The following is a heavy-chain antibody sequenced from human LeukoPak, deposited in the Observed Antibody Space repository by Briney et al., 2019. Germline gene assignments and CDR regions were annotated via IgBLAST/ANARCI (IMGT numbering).Heavy chain of an antibody. V-gene: IGHV3-23*01. CDR1: GVTLCSYA. D-gene: IGHD3-3*01. CDR2: ICVRGGSP. CDR3: AKASYDFWSGYLQTPAITYYFDY. Sequence: GGSPRPSRAASGVTLCSYAMSSVPHAPGEGVEWGSAICVRGGSPYYADSVKGRFTISRNNSKNTLYLQMNSLRAEDTAVYYCAKASYDFWSGYLQTPAITYYFDYWGQGTLVTVSS. J-gene: IGHJ4*02.